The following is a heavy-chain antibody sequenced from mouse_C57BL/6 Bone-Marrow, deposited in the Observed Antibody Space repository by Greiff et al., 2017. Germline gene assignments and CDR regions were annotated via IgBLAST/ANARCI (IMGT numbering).Heavy chain of an antibody. V-gene: IGHV1-26*01. CDR2: INPNNGGT. J-gene: IGHJ2*01. CDR3: ARGPSTTDDYDY. Sequence: VQLQQSGPELVKPGASVKISCKASGYTFTDYYMNWVKQSHGKSLEWIGDINPNNGGTSYNQKFKGKATLTVDKSSSTAYMELRSLTSEDSAVYVCARGPSTTDDYDYWDRGNALTVSA. CDR1: GYTFTDYY. D-gene: IGHD1-1*01.